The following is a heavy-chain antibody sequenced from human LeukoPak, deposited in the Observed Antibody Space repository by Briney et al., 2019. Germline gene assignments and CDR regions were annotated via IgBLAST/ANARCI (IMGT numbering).Heavy chain of an antibody. CDR1: GVSIRTYY. CDR3: ARGGDYEIDY. D-gene: IGHD4-17*01. J-gene: IGHJ4*02. CDR2: IYRGST. Sequence: SETLSLTCTVSGVSIRTYYWNWIRQPPGKGPEWIGYIYRGSTNYNPSFESRVTISVDTSKNQFSLKLSSVTAADTAVCYCARGGDYEIDYWGQGILVTVSS. V-gene: IGHV4-59*01.